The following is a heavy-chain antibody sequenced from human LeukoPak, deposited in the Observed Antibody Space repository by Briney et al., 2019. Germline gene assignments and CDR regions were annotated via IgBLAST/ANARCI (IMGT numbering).Heavy chain of an antibody. CDR2: VSAGGGET. CDR1: GFTFSNYA. CDR3: AELGITMIGGV. J-gene: IGHJ6*04. Sequence: GGSLRLSCAASGFTFSNYAMNWVRQAPGKGLEWVSSVSAGGGETFYGDSVKGRFIVSRDNSKNTLYLQMNSLRAEDTAVYYCAELGITMIGGVWGKGTTVTISS. D-gene: IGHD3-10*02. V-gene: IGHV3-23*01.